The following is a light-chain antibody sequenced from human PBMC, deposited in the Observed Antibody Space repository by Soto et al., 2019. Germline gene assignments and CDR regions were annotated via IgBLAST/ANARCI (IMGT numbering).Light chain of an antibody. CDR3: NSYTSSSTLVV. Sequence: QSALTQPASVSGSPGQSITISCTGTSSDVGDYNYVSWYQQHPGKAPKLMIYDVSHRPSGVSNRFSGSKSGNTASLTISGLQAEDEADYYCNSYTSSSTLVVFGGGTMLTVL. CDR2: DVS. V-gene: IGLV2-14*01. CDR1: SSDVGDYNY. J-gene: IGLJ2*01.